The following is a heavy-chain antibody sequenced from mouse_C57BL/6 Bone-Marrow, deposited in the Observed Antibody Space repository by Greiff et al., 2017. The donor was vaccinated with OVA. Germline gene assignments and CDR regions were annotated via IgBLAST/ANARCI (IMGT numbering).Heavy chain of an antibody. CDR1: AYPFTSSW. V-gene: IGHV1-52*01. CDR3: ARGGAMDY. Sequence: QLQQPGAKLLSPGSSVKLSCRASAYPFTSSWMHWLKQRPIQGLEWIGNIDPSDSETHYNQKFKDKATLTVDKSSSTAYMQLSSLTSEDSAVYYCARGGAMDYWGQGTSVTVSS. CDR2: IDPSDSET. J-gene: IGHJ4*01.